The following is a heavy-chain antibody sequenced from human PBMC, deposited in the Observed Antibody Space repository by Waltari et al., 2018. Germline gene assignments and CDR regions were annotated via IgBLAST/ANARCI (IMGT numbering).Heavy chain of an antibody. CDR1: GDSISTSPFS. CDR2: VYYNGYK. V-gene: IGHV4-39*01. CDR3: VRQRSADFWSGYFDL. J-gene: IGHJ4*02. D-gene: IGHD3-3*01. Sequence: QAQLQELGPGQVKPSETLSFRCAVSGDSISTSPFSWGWVRQPPGKGLEWVGSVYYNGYKFYNPSLKSRLTLSMDTSNNHFSLSLTSVTAADTAIYYCVRQRSADFWSGYFDLWGQGTLVTVSS.